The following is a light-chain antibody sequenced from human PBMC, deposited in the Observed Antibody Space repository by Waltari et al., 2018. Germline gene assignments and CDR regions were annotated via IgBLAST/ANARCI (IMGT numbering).Light chain of an antibody. Sequence: QSALTQPLSVSGSPGQSVAISCTGTSNDIGGYKFVSWYQQRPGKAPKLILYDITGRPSGVLYRFSGSKSGNTAPLTFSGLQSEDESDYYCCSYAGSFTWVFAGGTKLTVL. V-gene: IGLV2-11*01. CDR3: CSYAGSFTWV. J-gene: IGLJ3*02. CDR2: DIT. CDR1: SNDIGGYKF.